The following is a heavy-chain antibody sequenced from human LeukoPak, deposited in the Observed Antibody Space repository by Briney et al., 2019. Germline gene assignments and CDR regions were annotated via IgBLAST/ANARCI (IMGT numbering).Heavy chain of an antibody. J-gene: IGHJ4*02. V-gene: IGHV1-46*01. CDR2: INPSGGST. Sequence: ASVKVSCKASGYTFTSYYMHWVRQAPGQGLEWMGIINPSGGSTSYAQKFQGRVTMTRDTSTSTVYMELSSLRSEDTAVYYCAKDSAGSRSRDYFDYWGQGTLVTVSS. CDR3: AKDSAGSRSRDYFDY. CDR1: GYTFTSYY. D-gene: IGHD6-13*01.